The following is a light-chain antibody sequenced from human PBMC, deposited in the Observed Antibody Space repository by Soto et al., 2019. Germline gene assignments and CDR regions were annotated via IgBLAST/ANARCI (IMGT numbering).Light chain of an antibody. V-gene: IGKV1-39*01. J-gene: IGKJ4*01. CDR3: QQTFSPFDT. Sequence: DIQMTQSPPSLSASLGDSVTITCRASEPITDFLNWYQLRPGKAPRLLIYSASNVQPGVPSRFSGSGYGTDITLTLSGLQHEDSATYYCQQTFSPFDTFGAGTKVEV. CDR2: SAS. CDR1: EPITDF.